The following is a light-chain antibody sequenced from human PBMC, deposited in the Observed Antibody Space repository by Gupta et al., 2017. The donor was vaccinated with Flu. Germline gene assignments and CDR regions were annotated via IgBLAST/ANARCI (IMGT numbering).Light chain of an antibody. Sequence: QSALTQPASVSGSLGQSITISCTGTSSDVGNYNLVSWYQQHPGIAPKLIIYEGSKRPSGVSNRFSGSKSGNTASLTISGLQAEDEADYYCCSYAGSNILYVFGTGTKVTGL. CDR3: CSYAGSNILYV. CDR1: SSDVGNYNL. J-gene: IGLJ1*01. CDR2: EGS. V-gene: IGLV2-23*01.